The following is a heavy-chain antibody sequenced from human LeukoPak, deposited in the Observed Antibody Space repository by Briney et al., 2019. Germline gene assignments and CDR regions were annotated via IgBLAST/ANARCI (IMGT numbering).Heavy chain of an antibody. V-gene: IGHV1-69*13. CDR3: ARVGYSSSWYSHYFDY. CDR1: GYTFTSYG. Sequence: ASVKVSCKASGYTFTSYGISWVRQAPGQGLEWMGGIIPIFGTANYAQKFQGRVTITADESTSTAYMELSSLRSEDTAVYYCARVGYSSSWYSHYFDYWGQGTLVTVSS. CDR2: IIPIFGTA. D-gene: IGHD6-13*01. J-gene: IGHJ4*02.